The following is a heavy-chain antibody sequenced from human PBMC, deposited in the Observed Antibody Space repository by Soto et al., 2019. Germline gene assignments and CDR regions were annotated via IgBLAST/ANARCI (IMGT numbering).Heavy chain of an antibody. Sequence: QLVESGGGLVRPGGSLRLSCEASGFTFRDNYMTWFRQAPGKGLEWLSYIDSSTKYTNYADSVKGRFTISRDNAKNSLYLQMNSLRADDTAVYYCAREYYYTMDVWGQGTMVTVSS. CDR1: GFTFRDNY. CDR3: AREYYYTMDV. CDR2: IDSSTKYT. J-gene: IGHJ6*02. V-gene: IGHV3-11*05.